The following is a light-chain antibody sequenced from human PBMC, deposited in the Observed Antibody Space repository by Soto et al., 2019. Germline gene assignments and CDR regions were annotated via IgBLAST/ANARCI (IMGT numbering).Light chain of an antibody. V-gene: IGKV1-5*03. Sequence: DIQMTQSPSTLSASVGDRVTITCRASQNVNRWLAWYQQKPGKAPKILIYKASSLESGVPSRFSGSGSGTEFTLTISSLQPEDSATYYCQQSDSPYSFGQGTKLEIK. CDR3: QQSDSPYS. CDR1: QNVNRW. J-gene: IGKJ2*03. CDR2: KAS.